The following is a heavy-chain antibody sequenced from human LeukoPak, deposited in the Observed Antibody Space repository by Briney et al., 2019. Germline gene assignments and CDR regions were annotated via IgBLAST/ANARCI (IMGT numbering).Heavy chain of an antibody. CDR3: AKLVLRFLEWLSLDV. V-gene: IGHV3-30*02. D-gene: IGHD3-3*01. J-gene: IGHJ6*04. Sequence: GGSLRLSCAASGFTFSSYGIHWVRQAPGKGLEWVAFIRYDGSNKYYTDSVKGRFTISRDNSKNTLYLQMNSLRSEDTAVYCCAKLVLRFLEWLSLDVWGKGTTVTVSS. CDR1: GFTFSSYG. CDR2: IRYDGSNK.